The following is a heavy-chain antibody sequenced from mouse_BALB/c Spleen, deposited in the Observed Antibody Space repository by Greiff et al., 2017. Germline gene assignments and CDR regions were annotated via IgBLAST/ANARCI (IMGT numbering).Heavy chain of an antibody. CDR1: GFTFTDYY. CDR3: ARDTKLRYQFAMDY. V-gene: IGHV7-3*02. Sequence: EVQGVESGGGLVQPGGSLRLSCATSGFTFTDYYMSWVRQPPGKALEWLGFIRNKANGYTTEYSASVKGRFTISRDNSQSILYLQMNTLRAEDSATYYCARDTKLRYQFAMDYWGQGTSVTVSS. J-gene: IGHJ4*01. D-gene: IGHD1-1*01. CDR2: IRNKANGYTT.